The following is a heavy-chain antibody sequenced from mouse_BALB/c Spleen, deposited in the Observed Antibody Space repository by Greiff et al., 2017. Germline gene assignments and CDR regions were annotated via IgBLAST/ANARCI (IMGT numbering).Heavy chain of an antibody. D-gene: IGHD1-1*01. CDR2: IHPSDSET. CDR1: GYSFTSYW. V-gene: IGHV1-61*01. CDR3: ARSGGSSYYFDY. J-gene: IGHJ2*01. Sequence: QVHVKHPGAELVRPGASVKLSCKASGYSFTSYWMNWVKQRPGQGLEWIGMIHPSDSETRLNQKFKDKATLTVDKSSSTAYMQLSSPTSEDSAVYYCARSGGSSYYFDYWGQGTTLTVSS.